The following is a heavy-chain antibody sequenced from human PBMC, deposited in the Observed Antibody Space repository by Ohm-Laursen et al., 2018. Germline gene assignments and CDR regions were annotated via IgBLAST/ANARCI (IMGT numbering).Heavy chain of an antibody. J-gene: IGHJ5*02. Sequence: PGTLSLTCTVSGGSISSYYWSWIRQPAGKGLEWIGRIYTSGSTNYNPSLKSRVTMSVDTSKNQFSLKLSSVTAADTAVYYCARDYYDSSGDAWFDPWGQGTLVTVSS. CDR2: IYTSGST. CDR1: GGSISSYY. D-gene: IGHD3-22*01. V-gene: IGHV4-4*07. CDR3: ARDYYDSSGDAWFDP.